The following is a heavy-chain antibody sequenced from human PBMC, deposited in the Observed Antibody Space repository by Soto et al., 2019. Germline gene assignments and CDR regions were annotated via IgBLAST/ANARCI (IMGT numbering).Heavy chain of an antibody. V-gene: IGHV4-34*01. CDR2: INHSGST. J-gene: IGHJ6*03. CDR1: GGSFSGYY. D-gene: IGHD2-2*01. Sequence: TSETLSLTCAVYGGSFSGYYWSWIRQPPGKGLEWIGEINHSGSTNYNPSLKSRVTISVDTSKNQFSLKLSSVTAADTAVYYCASKYCSSTSCPLYYYYMDVWGKGTKVTVSS. CDR3: ASKYCSSTSCPLYYYYMDV.